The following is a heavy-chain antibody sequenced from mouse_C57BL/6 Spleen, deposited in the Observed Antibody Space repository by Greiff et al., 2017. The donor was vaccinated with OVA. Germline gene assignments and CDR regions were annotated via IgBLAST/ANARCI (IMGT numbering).Heavy chain of an antibody. V-gene: IGHV7-3*01. CDR2: IRNKANGYTT. CDR1: GFTFTDYY. Sequence: EVQLVESGGGLVQPGGSLSLSCAASGFTFTDYYMSWVRQPPGTALEWLGFIRNKANGYTTEYSASVKGRFTISRDNSQSILYLQMNALRAEDSATYYCARYGDGYPDYWGQGTTLTVSS. J-gene: IGHJ2*01. CDR3: ARYGDGYPDY. D-gene: IGHD2-3*01.